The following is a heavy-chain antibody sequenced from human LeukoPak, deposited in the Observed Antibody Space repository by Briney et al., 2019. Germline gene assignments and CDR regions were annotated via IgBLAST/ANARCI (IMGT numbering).Heavy chain of an antibody. J-gene: IGHJ6*03. CDR3: ARDGGYSNPYYYYYYYMDV. D-gene: IGHD4-11*01. V-gene: IGHV4-39*02. CDR2: IYYTGRT. Sequence: SETLSLTCSVSGGSIVSNSYNWGWIRQPPGKGLEWIATIYYTGRTDYNPSLESRVTISVDTSKNHFSLQLTSVTAADTAVYYCARDGGYSNPYYYYYYYMDVWGKGTTVTVSS. CDR1: GGSIVSNSYN.